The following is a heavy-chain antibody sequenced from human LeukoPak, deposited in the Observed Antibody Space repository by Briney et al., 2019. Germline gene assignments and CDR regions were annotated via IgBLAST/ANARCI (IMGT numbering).Heavy chain of an antibody. J-gene: IGHJ3*02. CDR2: INNDGTNT. CDR1: GFTFSTYW. V-gene: IGHV3-74*01. Sequence: GEPWRLSCAASGFTFSTYWTHWVRRGPGKALMWVSRINNDGTNTRYADSVKGRFTMSRDNAKNTLYLQMNSLRAEDTAVYYCARDVGATGFDIWGQGTMVTVSS. CDR3: ARDVGATGFDI. D-gene: IGHD1-26*01.